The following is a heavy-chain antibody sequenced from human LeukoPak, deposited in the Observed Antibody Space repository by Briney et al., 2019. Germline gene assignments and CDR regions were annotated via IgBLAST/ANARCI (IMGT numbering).Heavy chain of an antibody. CDR2: LFYSGST. CDR3: ARDGSYYRDWFDP. V-gene: IGHV4-39*02. CDR1: GGSVSSSSYF. J-gene: IGHJ5*02. Sequence: KPSETLSLTCTVSGGSVSSSSYFWGWIRQPPGKGLEWIGSLFYSGSTYYNRPLKSRVTISVDTSKNQFSLRLNSVTAADTAVYYCARDGSYYRDWFDPWGQGTLVTVS. D-gene: IGHD1-26*01.